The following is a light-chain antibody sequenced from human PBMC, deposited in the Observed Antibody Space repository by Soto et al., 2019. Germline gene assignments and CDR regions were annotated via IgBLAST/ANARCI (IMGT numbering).Light chain of an antibody. CDR2: KAS. J-gene: IGKJ1*01. CDR1: QGISSY. Sequence: AIRMTQSPSSFSASTGDRVTITCRASQGISSYLAWYQQKPGKAPKLLIYKASSLQRGVSSRFSGGGSGTESTLTISSLQHDDFATYYCQQYNSYSFGQGTRVDIK. CDR3: QQYNSYS. V-gene: IGKV1-8*01.